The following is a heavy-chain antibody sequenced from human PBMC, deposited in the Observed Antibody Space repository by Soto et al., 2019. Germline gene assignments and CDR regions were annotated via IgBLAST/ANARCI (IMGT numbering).Heavy chain of an antibody. CDR3: ARAREAYCGGDCYEAGFDY. J-gene: IGHJ4*02. CDR1: GFTFSSYW. D-gene: IGHD2-21*02. V-gene: IGHV3-7*04. Sequence: EVQLVESGGGLVQPGGSLRLSCAASGFTFSSYWMSWVRQAPGKGLEWVANIKQDGSEKYYVDSVKGRFTISRDNAKNSLYLKMNSLRAEDTAVYYCARAREAYCGGDCYEAGFDYWGQGTLVTVSS. CDR2: IKQDGSEK.